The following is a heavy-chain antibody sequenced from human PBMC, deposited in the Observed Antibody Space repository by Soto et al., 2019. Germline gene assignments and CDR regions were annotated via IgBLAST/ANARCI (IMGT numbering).Heavy chain of an antibody. V-gene: IGHV3-23*01. Sequence: PGGSLRLSCAASGFTFSSYAMSWVRQAPGKGLEWVSAISGSGGSTYYADSVKGRFTISRDNSKNTLYLQMNSLRAEDTAVYYCAKIRAYSSGYQGPFDYWGQGTLVTVPQ. CDR2: ISGSGGST. CDR3: AKIRAYSSGYQGPFDY. CDR1: GFTFSSYA. J-gene: IGHJ4*02. D-gene: IGHD3-22*01.